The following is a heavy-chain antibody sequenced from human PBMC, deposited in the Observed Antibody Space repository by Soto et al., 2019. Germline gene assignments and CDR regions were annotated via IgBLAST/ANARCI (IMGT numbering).Heavy chain of an antibody. D-gene: IGHD6-13*01. CDR1: GFTFSSYG. Sequence: GGSLRLSCAASGFTFSSYGMHWVRQAPGKGLEWVAVISYDGSNKYYADSVKGRFPISRKNSKNTLYLQMNSLRAEDTAVYYCAKDLGLVSSWTQTFQHWGQGTLVTVSS. V-gene: IGHV3-30*18. J-gene: IGHJ1*01. CDR3: AKDLGLVSSWTQTFQH. CDR2: ISYDGSNK.